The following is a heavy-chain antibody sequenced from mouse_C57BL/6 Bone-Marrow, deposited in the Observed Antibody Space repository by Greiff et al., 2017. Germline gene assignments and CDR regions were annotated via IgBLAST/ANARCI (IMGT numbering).Heavy chain of an antibody. V-gene: IGHV5-17*01. CDR2: ISSGSSTI. Sequence: DVHLVESGGGLVKPGGSLKLSCAASGFTFSDYGMHWVRQAPGKGLEWVAYISSGSSTIYYADTVKGRFTISRDNAKNTLFLQMTSLRSEDTAMYYCARWFAYGGQGTLVTVSA. J-gene: IGHJ3*01. CDR1: GFTFSDYG. CDR3: ARWFAY.